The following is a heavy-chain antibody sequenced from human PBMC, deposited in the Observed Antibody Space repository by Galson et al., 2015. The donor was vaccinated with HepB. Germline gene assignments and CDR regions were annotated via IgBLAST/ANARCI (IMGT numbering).Heavy chain of an antibody. CDR1: GYNFTNYG. V-gene: IGHV1-18*04. CDR3: AREAVAGIFHFGP. Sequence: SVKVSCKASGYNFTNYGIHWVRQAPGQGLEWIGWIHPEFGDSHIPQRLQGRVIITADTSSTTAYMEMRSLRFDDTGLYFCAREAVAGIFHFGPWGQGTLVSVSS. D-gene: IGHD6-19*01. CDR2: IHPEFGDS. J-gene: IGHJ5*02.